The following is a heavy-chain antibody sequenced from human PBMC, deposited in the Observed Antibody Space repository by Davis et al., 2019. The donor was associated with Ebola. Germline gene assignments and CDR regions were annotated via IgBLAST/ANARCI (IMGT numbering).Heavy chain of an antibody. CDR1: GGSISSSNW. Sequence: GSLRLSCAVSGGSISSSNWWSWVRQPPGKGLEWIGEIYHSGSTNYNPSLKSRVTISVDKSKNQFSLKLRSVTAADTAVYYCARGGYCSSTSCYGYYYYGMDVWGQGTTVTVSS. D-gene: IGHD2-2*01. J-gene: IGHJ6*02. CDR2: IYHSGST. V-gene: IGHV4-4*02. CDR3: ARGGYCSSTSCYGYYYYGMDV.